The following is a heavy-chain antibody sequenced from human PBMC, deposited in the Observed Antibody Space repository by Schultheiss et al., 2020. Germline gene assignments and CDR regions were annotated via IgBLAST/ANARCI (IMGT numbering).Heavy chain of an antibody. Sequence: SQTLSLTCTVSGGPINHYYWSWIRQPAGKGLEWIGRIYASGSTNYNPSLKSRVTMSVDTSKNQFSLKLNSVTAADTAVYYCAKINNCFTDWGQGALVTVSS. V-gene: IGHV4-4*07. J-gene: IGHJ4*02. D-gene: IGHD1-20*01. CDR3: AKINNCFTD. CDR2: IYASGST. CDR1: GGPINHYY.